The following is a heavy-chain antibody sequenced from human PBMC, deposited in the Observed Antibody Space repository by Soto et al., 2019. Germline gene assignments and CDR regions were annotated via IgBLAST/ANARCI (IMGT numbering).Heavy chain of an antibody. D-gene: IGHD3-22*01. CDR3: ATQMIDSSGYYFAFDI. J-gene: IGHJ3*02. CDR1: GFTFSSYA. V-gene: IGHV3-64*01. CDR2: ISSNGGST. Sequence: SGGSLRLSCAASGFTFSSYAMHWVRQAPGKGLEYVSAISSNGGSTYYANSVKGRFTISRDNSKNTLYLQMGSLRAEDMAVYYCATQMIDSSGYYFAFDIWGQGTMVTVSS.